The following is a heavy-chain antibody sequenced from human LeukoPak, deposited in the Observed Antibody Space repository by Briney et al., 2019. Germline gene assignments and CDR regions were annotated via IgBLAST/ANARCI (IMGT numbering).Heavy chain of an antibody. J-gene: IGHJ4*02. CDR3: ARDRKGFVVVPAADFDY. V-gene: IGHV1-18*01. CDR1: GYTFTSYG. D-gene: IGHD2-2*01. Sequence: ASVKVSCKASGYTFTSYGISWVRQAPGQGLEWMGWISAYNGNTNYAQKLQGRVTMTTGTSTSTAYTELRSLRSDDTAVYYCARDRKGFVVVPAADFDYWGQGTLVTVSS. CDR2: ISAYNGNT.